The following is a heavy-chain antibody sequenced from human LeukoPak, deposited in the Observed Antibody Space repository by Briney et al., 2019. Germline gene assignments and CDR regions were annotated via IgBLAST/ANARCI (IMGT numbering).Heavy chain of an antibody. CDR1: GFTFTSYV. Sequence: GGSLRLSCAASGFTFTSYVINWVRQAPGKGLEWLSSISSSSDYIYYADSVRGRFTISRDNAKNSLYLQMNSLRAEDTAVYYCARGSDQYYFDSSGSNPFGYWGQGTLVTVSS. J-gene: IGHJ4*02. CDR2: ISSSSDYI. D-gene: IGHD3-22*01. V-gene: IGHV3-21*01. CDR3: ARGSDQYYFDSSGSNPFGY.